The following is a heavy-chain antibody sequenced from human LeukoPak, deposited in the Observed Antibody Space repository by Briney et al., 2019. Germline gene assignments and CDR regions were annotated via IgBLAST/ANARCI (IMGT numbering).Heavy chain of an antibody. J-gene: IGHJ4*02. CDR3: ARDQTGQAWVC. CDR1: GFIFSSYS. V-gene: IGHV3-48*04. D-gene: IGHD3-16*01. Sequence: GGSLRLSCAASGFIFSSYSMNWVRQAPGKGLEVVSYISGSSSTIYYADSVKGRFTISRDNARNSLYLQMNSLRAEDTAVYYCARDQTGQAWVCWGQGTLVTVSS. CDR2: ISGSSSTI.